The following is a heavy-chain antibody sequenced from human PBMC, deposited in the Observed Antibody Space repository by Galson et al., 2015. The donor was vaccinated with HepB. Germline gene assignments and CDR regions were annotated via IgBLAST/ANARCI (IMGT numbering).Heavy chain of an antibody. V-gene: IGHV3-30*02. Sequence: SLRLSCAASGFTFSSYGMHWVRQAPGKGLEWVAFIRYDGSNKYYADSVKGRFTISRDNSKNTLYLQMNSLRAEDTAVYYCAKDGYCSSTSCYARGPKYYYYYYGMDVWGQGTTVTVSS. CDR1: GFTFSSYG. D-gene: IGHD2-2*03. J-gene: IGHJ6*02. CDR3: AKDGYCSSTSCYARGPKYYYYYYGMDV. CDR2: IRYDGSNK.